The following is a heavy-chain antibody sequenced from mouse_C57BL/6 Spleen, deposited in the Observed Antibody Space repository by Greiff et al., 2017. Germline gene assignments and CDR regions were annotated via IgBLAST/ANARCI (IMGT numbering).Heavy chain of an antibody. CDR2: IWSGGST. J-gene: IGHJ4*01. V-gene: IGHV2-2*01. CDR1: GFSLTSYG. Sequence: QVHVKQSGPGLVQPSQSLSITCTVSGFSLTSYGVHWVRQSPGKGLEWLGVIWSGGSTDYNAAFISRLSISKDNSKSQVFFKMNSLQADDTAIYYCARNDPSYDYPSMDYWGQGTSVTVSS. CDR3: ARNDPSYDYPSMDY. D-gene: IGHD2-4*01.